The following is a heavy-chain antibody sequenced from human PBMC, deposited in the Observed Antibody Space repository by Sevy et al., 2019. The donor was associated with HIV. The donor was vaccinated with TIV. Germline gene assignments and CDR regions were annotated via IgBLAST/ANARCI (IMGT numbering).Heavy chain of an antibody. CDR1: GFTFSSYW. V-gene: IGHV3-74*01. D-gene: IGHD3-10*01. J-gene: IGHJ4*02. CDR3: ARAGGWFGFPDY. CDR2: INSDGSST. Sequence: GGSLRLSCATSGFTFSSYWMHWVRQAPGKGLVWVSRINSDGSSTSYADSVKGRFTISRDNAKNTLYLQMNSLRAEDTAVYYCARAGGWFGFPDYWGQGTLVTVSS.